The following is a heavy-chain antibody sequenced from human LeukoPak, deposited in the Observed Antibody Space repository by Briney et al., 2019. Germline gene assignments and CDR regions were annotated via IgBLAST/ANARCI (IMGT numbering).Heavy chain of an antibody. D-gene: IGHD1-26*01. J-gene: IGHJ1*01. Sequence: XXAXGFTFXNHGMNWVRQAPGKGLEWVSGISPSGDITYYADSVKGRFTISRDNSKKTLYLEVISLTAEDTAVYYXXXXXXXLRXXEWSQGTLVTVSS. CDR1: GFTFXNHG. V-gene: IGHV3-23*01. CDR2: ISPSGDIT. CDR3: XXXXXXLRXXE.